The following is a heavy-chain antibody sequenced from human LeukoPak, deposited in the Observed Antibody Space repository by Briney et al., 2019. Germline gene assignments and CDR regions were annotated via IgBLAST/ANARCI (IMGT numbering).Heavy chain of an antibody. CDR1: GFTFSSYS. CDR3: ARGTPYGDYVEGRASLGAFDT. J-gene: IGHJ3*02. V-gene: IGHV3-21*01. Sequence: GGSLRLSCAASGFTFSSYSMNWVRQAPGKGLEWVSSISSSSSYIYYADSVKGRFTISRDNAKNSLYLQMNSLRAEDTAVYYCARGTPYGDYVEGRASLGAFDTWGQGTMVTVSS. CDR2: ISSSSSYI. D-gene: IGHD4-17*01.